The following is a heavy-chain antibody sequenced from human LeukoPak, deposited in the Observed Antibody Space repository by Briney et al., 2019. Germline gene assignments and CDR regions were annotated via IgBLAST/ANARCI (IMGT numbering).Heavy chain of an antibody. D-gene: IGHD3-10*01. V-gene: IGHV3-21*01. CDR3: ARDRSITMVRGVSSMPDY. Sequence: GGSLRLSCAASGFTFSSYSMNWVRQAPGKGLEWVSSISSSSSYIYYADSVKGRFTISRDNAKNSLYLQMNSLRAEDTAVYYCARDRSITMVRGVSSMPDYWGQGTLVTVSS. CDR1: GFTFSSYS. CDR2: ISSSSSYI. J-gene: IGHJ4*02.